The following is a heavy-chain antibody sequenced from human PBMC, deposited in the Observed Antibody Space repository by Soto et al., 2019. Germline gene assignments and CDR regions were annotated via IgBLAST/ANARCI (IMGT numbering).Heavy chain of an antibody. CDR3: ARVGYSSSWFWYFDL. D-gene: IGHD6-13*01. V-gene: IGHV4-59*01. CDR2: IYYSGNT. Sequence: QVHLLESGPGLLKSSETLSLTCIISGGSMSNYYWSWIRQPPGKGLEWIGYIYYSGNTKYNPSLKSRVTISKDTSKNQFSLKLSSVTAADTSVYSCARVGYSSSWFWYFDLWARGTLVTVSS. J-gene: IGHJ2*01. CDR1: GGSMSNYY.